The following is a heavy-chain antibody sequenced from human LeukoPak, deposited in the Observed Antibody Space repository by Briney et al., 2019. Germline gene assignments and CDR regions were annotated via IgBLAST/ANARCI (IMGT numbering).Heavy chain of an antibody. D-gene: IGHD5-18*01. CDR3: ATRGYSYGFWWFDP. CDR2: FDPEDGET. J-gene: IGHJ5*02. Sequence: ASVKVSCTLSGYTLTQLSVHWVRQAPGKGREWMGGFDPEDGETIYAQKFQGRVTMTEDTSTDTAYMELSSLRSEDTAVHYCATRGYSYGFWWFDPWGQGTLVTVSS. V-gene: IGHV1-24*01. CDR1: GYTLTQLS.